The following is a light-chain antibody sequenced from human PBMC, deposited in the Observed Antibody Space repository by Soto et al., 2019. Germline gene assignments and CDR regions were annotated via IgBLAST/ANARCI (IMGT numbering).Light chain of an antibody. J-gene: IGKJ1*01. CDR1: QSISGS. V-gene: IGKV1-5*03. CDR2: EAS. Sequence: DIQMTQSPSTLSASVGDRLSITCRASQSISGSLAWYQQKPGKAPKLLIYEASNLKSGVPSRFSGSGSGTEYTLTISSLQPDDFASYYCQQYNGYWTFGQGTKVEI. CDR3: QQYNGYWT.